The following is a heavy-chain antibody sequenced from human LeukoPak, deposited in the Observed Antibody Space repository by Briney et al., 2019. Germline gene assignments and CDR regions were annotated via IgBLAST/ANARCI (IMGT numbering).Heavy chain of an antibody. CDR2: MSYSGAT. Sequence: SETLSLTCTVSGGSISSSSYHWGWIRQSPGEGLQWITSMSYSGATYYNPSLQSRVTISVDTSKNQFSLKLYSVTAADTAVYYCARQYFDWLHPIDYWGQGTLVTVSS. D-gene: IGHD3-9*01. CDR1: GGSISSSSYH. V-gene: IGHV4-39*01. J-gene: IGHJ4*02. CDR3: ARQYFDWLHPIDY.